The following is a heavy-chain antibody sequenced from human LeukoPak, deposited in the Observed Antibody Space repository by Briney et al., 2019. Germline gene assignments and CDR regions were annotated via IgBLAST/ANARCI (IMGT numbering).Heavy chain of an antibody. V-gene: IGHV3-48*01. CDR1: GFTFSSYI. D-gene: IGHD1/OR15-1a*01. CDR2: IGTSSSII. J-gene: IGHJ4*02. CDR3: ARDMNMGY. Sequence: PGGSLRLSCAASGFTFSSYIMNWVRQTPGKGLEWVSYIGTSSSIIYYADSVKGRFTISRDNSKNTLFLQMNSLRAEDTAVYYCARDMNMGYWGQGTLVTVSS.